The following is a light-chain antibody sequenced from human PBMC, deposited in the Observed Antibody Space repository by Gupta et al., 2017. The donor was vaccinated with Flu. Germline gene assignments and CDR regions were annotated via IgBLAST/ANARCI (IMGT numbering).Light chain of an antibody. CDR1: SSKIGAGYD. CDR2: GNS. V-gene: IGLV1-40*01. J-gene: IGLJ3*02. CDR3: QSYDSSLSGSV. Sequence: QSVLTQPPSVSVAPGQRVTISCTGSSSKIGAGYDVHWYQQLPGTAPKPLIYGNSNRPSGVPDRFSGSKSGTSASLAITGLQAEDEADYYCQSYDSSLSGSVFGGGTKLTVL.